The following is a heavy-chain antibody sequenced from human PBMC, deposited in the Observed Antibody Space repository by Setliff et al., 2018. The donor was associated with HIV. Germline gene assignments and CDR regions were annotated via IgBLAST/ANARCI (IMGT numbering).Heavy chain of an antibody. CDR3: ARPMGFGELLGDWFDP. Sequence: GASVKVSCKASGYTFTSYAMHWVRQAPGQRLEWMGWINAGNGNTKYSQKFQGRVTITRDTSASTAYMELSSLRSEDTAVYYCARPMGFGELLGDWFDPWGQGTLVTVSS. V-gene: IGHV1-3*01. CDR2: INAGNGNT. J-gene: IGHJ5*02. CDR1: GYTFTSYA. D-gene: IGHD3-10*01.